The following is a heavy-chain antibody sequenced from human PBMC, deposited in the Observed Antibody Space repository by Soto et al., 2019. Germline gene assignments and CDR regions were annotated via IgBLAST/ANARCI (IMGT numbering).Heavy chain of an antibody. D-gene: IGHD3-10*01. CDR1: GFAFSSYE. CDR3: ARLPGDHESWFDP. CDR2: ISSSGNTI. J-gene: IGHJ5*02. Sequence: GGSLRLSCAASGFAFSSYEMNWVRQAPGKGLEWISYISSSGNTIYYADSVKGRFTISRDNAKNSLYLQMNSLRAEDTALYYCARLPGDHESWFDPWGQGTLVTVSS. V-gene: IGHV3-48*03.